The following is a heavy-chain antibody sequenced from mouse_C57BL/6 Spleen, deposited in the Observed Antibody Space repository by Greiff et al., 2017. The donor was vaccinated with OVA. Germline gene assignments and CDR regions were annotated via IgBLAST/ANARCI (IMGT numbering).Heavy chain of an antibody. V-gene: IGHV1-58*01. CDR1: GYTFTSYG. D-gene: IGHD3-2*02. J-gene: IGHJ4*01. CDR2: IYIGNGYT. Sequence: DVQLQESGAELVRPGSSVKMSCKTSGYTFTSYGINWVKQRPGQGLEWIGYIYIGNGYTEYNEKFKGKATLTSDTSSSTAYMQLSSLTSEDSAIYFCASSKQLRLREGYAMDYWGQGTSVTVSS. CDR3: ASSKQLRLREGYAMDY.